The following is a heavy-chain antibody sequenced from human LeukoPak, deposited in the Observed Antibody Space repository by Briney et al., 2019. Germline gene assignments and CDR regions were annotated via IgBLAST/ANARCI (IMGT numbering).Heavy chain of an antibody. CDR1: GGSISSYY. CDR3: ARGGLAVAVFDY. CDR2: IYYSGGT. V-gene: IGHV4-59*01. D-gene: IGHD6-19*01. J-gene: IGHJ4*02. Sequence: PSETLSLTCTVSGGSISSYYWSWIRQPPGKRLEWIGYIYYSGGTNYDPSLKSRVTISVDTSKNQFSLKLSSVTAADTAVYYCARGGLAVAVFDYWGQGTLVTVSS.